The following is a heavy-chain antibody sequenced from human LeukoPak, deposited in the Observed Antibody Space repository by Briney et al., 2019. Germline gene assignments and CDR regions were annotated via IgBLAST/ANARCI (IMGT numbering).Heavy chain of an antibody. CDR3: AKAQNDNWFDP. D-gene: IGHD1-1*01. J-gene: IGHJ5*02. V-gene: IGHV3-9*01. CDR2: ISWNSGSI. CDR1: GFTFDDYA. Sequence: GRSLRLSCAASGFTFDDYAMHWVRQAPGKGLEWVSGISWNSGSIGCADSVKGRFTISRDNAKNSLYLQMNSLRAEDTALYYCAKAQNDNWFDPWGQGTLVTVSS.